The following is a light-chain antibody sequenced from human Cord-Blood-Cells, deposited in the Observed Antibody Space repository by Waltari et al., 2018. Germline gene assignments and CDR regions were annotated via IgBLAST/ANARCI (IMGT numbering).Light chain of an antibody. CDR3: QQYYSTPWT. CDR2: WAS. Sequence: DIVMTQSPDSLAVSLGERATINCKSSQSVLYSPNNENYLAWFQQKPGPPPNLLIYWASTQESGVPDRCRGSRAGADLTRTISSLQAGDVAIYYCQQYYSTPWTFGQGAKVGIK. V-gene: IGKV4-1*01. J-gene: IGKJ1*01. CDR1: QSVLYSPNNENY.